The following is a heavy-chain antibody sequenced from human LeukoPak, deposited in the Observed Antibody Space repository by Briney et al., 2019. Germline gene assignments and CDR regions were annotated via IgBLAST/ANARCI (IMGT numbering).Heavy chain of an antibody. V-gene: IGHV3-23*01. CDR3: AKAVAGIYYYYYYMDV. CDR1: GFTFSSYG. J-gene: IGHJ6*03. CDR2: ISGSGGST. Sequence: GGSLRLSCAASGFTFSSYGMHWVRQAPGKGLEWVSAISGSGGSTYYADSVKGRFTISRDNSKNTLYLQMNSLRAEDTAVYYCAKAVAGIYYYYYYMDVWGKGTTVTVSS. D-gene: IGHD6-19*01.